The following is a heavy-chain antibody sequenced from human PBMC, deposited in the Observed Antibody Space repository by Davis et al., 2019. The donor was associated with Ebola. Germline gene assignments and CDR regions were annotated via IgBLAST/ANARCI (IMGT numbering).Heavy chain of an antibody. CDR2: INPNSGGT. CDR1: GYTFTGYY. D-gene: IGHD1-26*01. Sequence: ASVKVSCKASGYTFTGYYMHWVRQAPGQGLEWMGWINPNSGGTNYAQKFQGWVTMTRDTSISTAYMELSRLRSDDTAVYYCARVGYSGSHDAFDIWGQGTMVTVSS. J-gene: IGHJ3*02. V-gene: IGHV1-2*04. CDR3: ARVGYSGSHDAFDI.